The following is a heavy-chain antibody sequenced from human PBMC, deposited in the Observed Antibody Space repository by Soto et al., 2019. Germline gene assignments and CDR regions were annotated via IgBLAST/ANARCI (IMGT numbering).Heavy chain of an antibody. CDR3: AKDMGGRELLRSYPMDV. V-gene: IGHV3-43*01. CDR1: RFSFDGCT. D-gene: IGHD1-26*01. J-gene: IGHJ6*02. Sequence: GGSLRLSCAASRFSFDGCTMHCVREAPGKGLEWVSLISWDGGSTYYADSVKGRFTNSRDNSKNSLYLQMNSLRTEDTALYYCAKDMGGRELLRSYPMDVWRQGTTVTV. CDR2: ISWDGGST.